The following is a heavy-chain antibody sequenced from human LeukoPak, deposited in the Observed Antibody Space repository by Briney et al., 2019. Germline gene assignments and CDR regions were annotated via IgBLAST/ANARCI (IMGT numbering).Heavy chain of an antibody. Sequence: GRSLRLSCAASGFTVSTYSMSWVRQAPGKGLEWVATFSSGGRTSYADSVKGRFTISRDTSQNTVYLQMNSLRDEDTALYYCASILYGWGQGTLVTVSS. J-gene: IGHJ4*02. V-gene: IGHV3-53*01. CDR1: GFTVSTYS. CDR3: ASILYG. CDR2: FSSGGRT. D-gene: IGHD2/OR15-2a*01.